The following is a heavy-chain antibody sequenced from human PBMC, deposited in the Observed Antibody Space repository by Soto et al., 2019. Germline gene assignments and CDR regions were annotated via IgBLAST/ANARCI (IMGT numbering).Heavy chain of an antibody. CDR3: ARYPYPTVPCLPFDH. J-gene: IGHJ4*02. Sequence: GTLRLSCVASGFTFTNYWLGWVRRAPGRGLECVANIKHDGSQKYYIDSVKGRFTISRDNAKNSLYLQMNSLRAEDTTVYYCARYPYPTVPCLPFDHWGQGTLVTVSS. D-gene: IGHD4-4*01. V-gene: IGHV3-7*03. CDR2: IKHDGSQK. CDR1: GFTFTNYW.